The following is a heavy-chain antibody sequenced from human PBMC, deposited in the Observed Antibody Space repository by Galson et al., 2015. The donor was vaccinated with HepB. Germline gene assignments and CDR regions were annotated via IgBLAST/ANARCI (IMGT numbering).Heavy chain of an antibody. V-gene: IGHV3-21*01. J-gene: IGHJ6*02. CDR1: GFTFSSYS. CDR2: ISSSSSYI. Sequence: SLRLSCAASGFTFSSYSMNWVRQAPGKGLEWVSSISSSSSYIYYADSVKGRFTISRDNAKNSLYLQMNSLRAEDTAVYYCARSGSSWYPHYYYYYGMDVWGQGTTVTVSS. D-gene: IGHD6-13*01. CDR3: ARSGSSWYPHYYYYYGMDV.